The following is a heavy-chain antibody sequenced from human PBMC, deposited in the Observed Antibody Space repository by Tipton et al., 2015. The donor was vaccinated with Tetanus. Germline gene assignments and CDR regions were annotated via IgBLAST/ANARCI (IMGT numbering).Heavy chain of an antibody. D-gene: IGHD2-15*01. CDR2: SWYDGTDK. Sequence: SLRLSCAASSFIFSSYGIHWVRQAPGKGLEWVAVSWYDGTDKYYADSVKGRFTISRDNSKNTPYLQMNSLRAEDTAVYYCAREADCSGGSCFSGDFDNWGQGTQVTVSS. CDR1: SFIFSSYG. V-gene: IGHV3-33*01. CDR3: AREADCSGGSCFSGDFDN. J-gene: IGHJ4*02.